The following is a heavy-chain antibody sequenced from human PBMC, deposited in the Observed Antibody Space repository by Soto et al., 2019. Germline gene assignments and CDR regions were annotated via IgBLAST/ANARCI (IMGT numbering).Heavy chain of an antibody. Sequence: SETLSLTCTVSGGSISSGAYYWNCIRQHPGKGLEWIGYIYYSGSTYYNPSLKSRVTISLDTSKNQFSLRLSSVTAADTAVYYCARSEKSFRRRAFDIWGQGTMVTVSS. V-gene: IGHV4-31*03. CDR1: GGSISSGAYY. CDR3: ARSEKSFRRRAFDI. D-gene: IGHD3-10*01. CDR2: IYYSGST. J-gene: IGHJ3*02.